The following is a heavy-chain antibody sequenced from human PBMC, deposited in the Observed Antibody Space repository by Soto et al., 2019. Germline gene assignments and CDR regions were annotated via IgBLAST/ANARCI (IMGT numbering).Heavy chain of an antibody. D-gene: IGHD3-3*01. J-gene: IGHJ5*02. V-gene: IGHV1-18*01. CDR2: IATYNANR. CDR3: AGDGSFEVVNWFDP. CDR1: GDTFTNFG. Sequence: AASVKVSCKASGDTFTNFGLSWVRQAPGQGLEWMGWIATYNANRNYAQKFQDRLTMTTDTSTSTTYMELKSLTYDDTAVYYCAGDGSFEVVNWFDPWGQG.